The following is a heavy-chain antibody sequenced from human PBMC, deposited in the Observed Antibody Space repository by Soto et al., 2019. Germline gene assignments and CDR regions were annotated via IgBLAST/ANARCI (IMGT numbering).Heavy chain of an antibody. CDR3: ASLYYYGSGTPDY. D-gene: IGHD3-10*01. J-gene: IGHJ4*02. CDR2: IWFDGSNK. Sequence: GGSLRLSCAASGFTFSSYGMHWVRQAPGGGLEWVAVIWFDGSNKYYADSVKGRFTISRDNSKNTLYLQMNSLRAEDTAVYYCASLYYYGSGTPDYWGQGTLVTVSS. V-gene: IGHV3-33*01. CDR1: GFTFSSYG.